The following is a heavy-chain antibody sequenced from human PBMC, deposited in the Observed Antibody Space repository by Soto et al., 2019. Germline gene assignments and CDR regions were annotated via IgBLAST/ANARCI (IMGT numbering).Heavy chain of an antibody. CDR1: GNTFSNYY. J-gene: IGHJ4*02. CDR2: INPSGGRT. V-gene: IGHV1-46*03. CDR3: ARGGHVVVVTAAFDY. Sequence: GASVKVSCKASGNTFSNYYIHWVRQAPGQGLEWMGTINPSGGRTTYAQKFLGRVTMTRDTSTSTLYMELTSLRSEDTAVYYCARGGHVVVVTAAFDYWGQGTLVTVSS. D-gene: IGHD2-21*02.